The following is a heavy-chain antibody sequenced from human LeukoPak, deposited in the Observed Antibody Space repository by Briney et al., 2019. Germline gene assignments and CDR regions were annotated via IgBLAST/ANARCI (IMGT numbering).Heavy chain of an antibody. D-gene: IGHD3-22*01. CDR2: IYYSGST. CDR1: GGSISSGDYY. Sequence: SETLSLTCTVSGGSISSGDYYWSWIRQPPGKGLEWIGYIYYSGSTYYNPSLKSRVTISVDTSKNQFSLKPSSVTAADTAVYYCAREPYYYDSSGYYYGYWGQGTLVTVSS. J-gene: IGHJ4*02. V-gene: IGHV4-30-4*01. CDR3: AREPYYYDSSGYYYGY.